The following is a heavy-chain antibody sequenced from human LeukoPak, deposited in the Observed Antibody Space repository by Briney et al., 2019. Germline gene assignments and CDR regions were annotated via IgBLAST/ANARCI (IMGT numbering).Heavy chain of an antibody. J-gene: IGHJ5*02. Sequence: ASVKVSCKASGYTFTSYGISWVRQAPGQGLEWMGWISAYNGNTNYAQKLQGRVTMTTDTSTSTAYMELRSLRSDDTAVYYCARKNYYDSSGSWFDPWGQGTLVTVSS. D-gene: IGHD3-22*01. CDR1: GYTFTSYG. V-gene: IGHV1-18*01. CDR3: ARKNYYDSSGSWFDP. CDR2: ISAYNGNT.